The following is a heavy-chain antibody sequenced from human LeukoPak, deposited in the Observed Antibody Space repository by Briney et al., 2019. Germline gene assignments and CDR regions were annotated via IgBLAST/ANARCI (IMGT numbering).Heavy chain of an antibody. D-gene: IGHD5-12*01. CDR3: ARDLAGAGSSYMDV. CDR2: IWYDGSNK. Sequence: PGGSLRLSCAASGFTFSSYGMHWVRQAPGKGLEWVAVIWYDGSNKYYADSVKGRFTISRDNSKNTLYLQMNSLRAEDTAVYYCARDLAGAGSSYMDVWGKGTTVTVSS. CDR1: GFTFSSYG. J-gene: IGHJ6*03. V-gene: IGHV3-33*01.